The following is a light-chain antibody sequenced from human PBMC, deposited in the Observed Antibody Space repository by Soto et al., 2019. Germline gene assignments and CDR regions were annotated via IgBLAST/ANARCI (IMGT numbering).Light chain of an antibody. CDR3: QQYGSSPLIS. CDR1: QAVSITY. Sequence: VLTQSPGTLSLSPGESATLSCRASQAVSITYLTWYQQQPGQATRLLIFGASKRATGIADRFSGSRSGRDFTLTISGLEPEDFAVYYCQQYGSSPLISFGQGTRLEIK. J-gene: IGKJ5*01. CDR2: GAS. V-gene: IGKV3-20*01.